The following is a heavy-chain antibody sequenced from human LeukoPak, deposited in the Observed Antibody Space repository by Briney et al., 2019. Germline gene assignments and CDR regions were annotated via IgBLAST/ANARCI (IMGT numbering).Heavy chain of an antibody. Sequence: PSETLSLTCTVSGGSISSYYWSRLRQPPGKGLEWIGYIYYSGSTNYNPSLKSRVTISVDTSKNQFSLKLSSVTAADTAVYYCARVFGYCSGGSCDNYFDYWGQGTLVTVSS. J-gene: IGHJ4*02. CDR1: GGSISSYY. CDR2: IYYSGST. D-gene: IGHD2-15*01. V-gene: IGHV4-59*01. CDR3: ARVFGYCSGGSCDNYFDY.